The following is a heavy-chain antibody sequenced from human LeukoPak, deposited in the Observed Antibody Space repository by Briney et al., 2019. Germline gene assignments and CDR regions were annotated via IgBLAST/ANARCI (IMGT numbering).Heavy chain of an antibody. D-gene: IGHD3-22*01. J-gene: IGHJ4*02. Sequence: GGSLGLSCAASGFTFSSYWMSWVRQAPGKGLEWVANIKQDGSEKYYVDSVKGRFTISRDNAKNSLYLQMNSLRAEDTAVYYCARDRGSGYYYVRYYFDYWGQGTLVTVSS. CDR1: GFTFSSYW. CDR2: IKQDGSEK. CDR3: ARDRGSGYYYVRYYFDY. V-gene: IGHV3-7*01.